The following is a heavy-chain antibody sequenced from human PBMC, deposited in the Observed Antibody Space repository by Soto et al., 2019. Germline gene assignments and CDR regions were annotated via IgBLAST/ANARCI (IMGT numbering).Heavy chain of an antibody. CDR1: GYTFTSYG. J-gene: IGHJ6*02. CDR2: ISAYNGNT. CDR3: ARRRSSSFYYYYYGMDV. Sequence: QVQLVQSGAEVKKPGASVKVSCKASGYTFTSYGISWVRQAPGQGLEWMGWISAYNGNTNYAQKLQGRVTMTTDTSTSTAYMKLRSLRSDDTAVYYCARRRSSSFYYYYYGMDVWGRGTTVTVSS. V-gene: IGHV1-18*01. D-gene: IGHD6-13*01.